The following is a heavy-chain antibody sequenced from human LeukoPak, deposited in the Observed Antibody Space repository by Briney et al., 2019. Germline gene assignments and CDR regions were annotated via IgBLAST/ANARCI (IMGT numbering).Heavy chain of an antibody. CDR3: ARRLSLRFDAFAV. V-gene: IGHV3-23*01. CDR2: MSDIGPNT. D-gene: IGHD3-3*01. CDR1: GFTFSDYY. Sequence: GGSLRLSCAASGFTFSDYYMDWVRQSPGKGLEWVSSMSDIGPNTYYADSVKGRFTISRDTSKNTLFLQMNSLRAEDTALYFCARRLSLRFDAFAVWGPGTVVTVSS. J-gene: IGHJ3*01.